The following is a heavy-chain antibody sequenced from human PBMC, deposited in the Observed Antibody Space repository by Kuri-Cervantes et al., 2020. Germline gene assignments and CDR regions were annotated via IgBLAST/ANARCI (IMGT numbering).Heavy chain of an antibody. J-gene: IGHJ4*02. CDR2: ISWNSGSI. D-gene: IGHD2-8*01. CDR1: GFTFDDYA. Sequence: GGSLRLSCAASGFTFDDYAMHWVRQAPGKGLEWVSGISWNSGSIGYSDSVKGRFTISRDNAKSSLHLQMNSLRVEDTAVYYCARERETYCTNGVCYMYYFDYWGQGTLVTVSS. V-gene: IGHV3-9*01. CDR3: ARERETYCTNGVCYMYYFDY.